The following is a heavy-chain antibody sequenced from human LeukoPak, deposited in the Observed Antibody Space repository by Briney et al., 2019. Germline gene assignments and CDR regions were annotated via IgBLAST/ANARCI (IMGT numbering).Heavy chain of an antibody. Sequence: GESLKISCKGSGYSFTGYWIAWVRQVPGKGLEWMGIIYPGDSDTRYSPSFQGQVTISADKSISTAYLQWSSLKASDTAMYYCARPYSSGWGYGSFDYWGQGTLVTVSS. CDR2: IYPGDSDT. D-gene: IGHD6-19*01. CDR1: GYSFTGYW. J-gene: IGHJ4*02. CDR3: ARPYSSGWGYGSFDY. V-gene: IGHV5-51*01.